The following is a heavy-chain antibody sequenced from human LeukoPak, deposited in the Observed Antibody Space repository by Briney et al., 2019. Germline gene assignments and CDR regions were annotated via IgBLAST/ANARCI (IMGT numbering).Heavy chain of an antibody. D-gene: IGHD6-19*01. CDR2: IIPIFGTA. Sequence: GASVKVSCKASGGTFSSYAISWVRQAPGQGLEWMGGIIPIFGTANYAQKFQGRVTITADESTSTAYMELSSLRSEDTAVYYCARVQWLVGGLGYYYGVDVWGQGTTVTVSS. V-gene: IGHV1-69*13. J-gene: IGHJ6*02. CDR1: GGTFSSYA. CDR3: ARVQWLVGGLGYYYGVDV.